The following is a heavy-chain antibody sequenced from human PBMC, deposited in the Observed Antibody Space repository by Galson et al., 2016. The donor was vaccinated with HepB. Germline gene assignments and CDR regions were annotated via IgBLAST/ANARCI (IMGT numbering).Heavy chain of an antibody. Sequence: SLRLSCAASGFSFNNYAMHWVRQAPGKGLEWVALIWSDGRNQYYVDSVKGRFTISRDNAKSTLYLQLRSLRAEDTALYYCARDRGSGSLDYGVDVWGQGTTVIVS. CDR1: GFSFNNYA. CDR2: IWSDGRNQ. J-gene: IGHJ6*02. D-gene: IGHD6-25*01. V-gene: IGHV3-33*08. CDR3: ARDRGSGSLDYGVDV.